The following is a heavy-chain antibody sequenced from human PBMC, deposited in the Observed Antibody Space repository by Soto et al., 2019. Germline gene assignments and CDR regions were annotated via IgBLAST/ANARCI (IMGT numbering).Heavy chain of an antibody. V-gene: IGHV1-24*01. CDR2: FDAENGET. CDR1: GYTFTEFP. Sequence: QVQLVQSGAEVKKPGTSVKVSCKVSGYTFTEFPMHWVRQAPGKGLEWMGGFDAENGETISAQKFRGRVTMTEDTSTDTAYMELSSLRSEDTAVYYCAQVSMGFAMDVWGQGTTVTVSS. CDR3: AQVSMGFAMDV. J-gene: IGHJ6*02. D-gene: IGHD3-10*01.